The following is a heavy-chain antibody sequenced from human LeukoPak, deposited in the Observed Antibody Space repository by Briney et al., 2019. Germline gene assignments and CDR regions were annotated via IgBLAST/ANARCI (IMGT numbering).Heavy chain of an antibody. Sequence: SGTLSLTCSVSGDSLSSSAYYLAWIRQPPGKGLEWIGEINHSGSTNYNPSLKSRVTISVDTSKNQFSLKLSSVTAADTAVYYCARSAGAIDYWGQGTLVTVSS. J-gene: IGHJ4*02. CDR2: INHSGST. D-gene: IGHD1-26*01. CDR1: GDSLSSSAYY. CDR3: ARSAGAIDY. V-gene: IGHV4-39*07.